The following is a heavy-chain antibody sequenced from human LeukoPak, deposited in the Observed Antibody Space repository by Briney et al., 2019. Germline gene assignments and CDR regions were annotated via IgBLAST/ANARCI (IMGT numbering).Heavy chain of an antibody. CDR3: ARQYGDDRYNWFDP. V-gene: IGHV1-2*02. D-gene: IGHD4-17*01. Sequence: GASVKVSCKASGYTITDYYIHWVRQAPGQGLEWLGWLNPNTGGTNYAQKFQGRVTMTRDTSITTAYMDLSSLGSDDTAIYYCARQYGDDRYNWFDPWGQGTLVTVSS. CDR1: GYTITDYY. J-gene: IGHJ5*02. CDR2: LNPNTGGT.